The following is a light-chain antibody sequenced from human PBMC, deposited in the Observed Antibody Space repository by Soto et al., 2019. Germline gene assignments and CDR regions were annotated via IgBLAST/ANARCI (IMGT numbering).Light chain of an antibody. CDR2: AAS. CDR1: QTISSY. V-gene: IGKV1-39*01. Sequence: DIQITQSPSSLSSSVEDRFTITCRASQTISSYLNWYQQKPGKAPKLLIYAASSLQSGVPSRFSGSGSGTDFTLTISSLQPEDFATYYCQQSYSTPTFGQGTKV. J-gene: IGKJ1*01. CDR3: QQSYSTPT.